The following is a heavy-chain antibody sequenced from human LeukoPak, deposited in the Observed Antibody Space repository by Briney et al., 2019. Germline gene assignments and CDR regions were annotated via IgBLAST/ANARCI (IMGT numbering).Heavy chain of an antibody. J-gene: IGHJ4*02. Sequence: ASVKVSCKASGYTFTCYYMHWVRQAHGQGSEWVGWIKANSGGTNYAQKFQGRVTMTRDTSISTAYIHLSRLRSDDTAVYYCARGRHGTIFFQDLDYWGQGTLVTVSS. CDR1: GYTFTCYY. V-gene: IGHV1-2*02. CDR3: ARGRHGTIFFQDLDY. D-gene: IGHD3-3*01. CDR2: IKANSGGT.